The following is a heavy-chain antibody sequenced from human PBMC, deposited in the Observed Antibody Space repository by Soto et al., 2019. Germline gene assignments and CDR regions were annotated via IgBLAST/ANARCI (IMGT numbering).Heavy chain of an antibody. CDR3: ASLRGSYSRYYYYYGMDV. CDR2: IIPIFGTA. CDR1: GGTFSSYA. Sequence: QVQLVQSGAEVKKPGSSVKVSCKASGGTFSSYAISWVRQAPGQGLEWMGGIIPIFGTANYAQKFQGRVTITADESTSTAYMALSSLRSEDTAVYYCASLRGSYSRYYYYYGMDVWGQGTTVTVSS. V-gene: IGHV1-69*01. D-gene: IGHD1-26*01. J-gene: IGHJ6*02.